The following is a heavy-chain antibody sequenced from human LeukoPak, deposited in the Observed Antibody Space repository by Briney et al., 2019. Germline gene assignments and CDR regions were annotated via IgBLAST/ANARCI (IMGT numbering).Heavy chain of an antibody. D-gene: IGHD3-22*01. CDR3: ARVYYDSRNFDY. CDR2: IYTSGST. Sequence: SETLSLTCTVSGGSISSYYWSWIRQPAGKGLEWIGRIYTSGSTYYNPSLKRRVTISLDTSKNQFSLKLRAVTAADTAVFYCARVYYDSRNFDYWGQGTLVTVSS. J-gene: IGHJ4*02. CDR1: GGSISSYY. V-gene: IGHV4-4*07.